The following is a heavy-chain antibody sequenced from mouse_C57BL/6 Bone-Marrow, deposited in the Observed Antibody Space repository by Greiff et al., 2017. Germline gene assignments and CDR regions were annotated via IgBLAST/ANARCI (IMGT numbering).Heavy chain of an antibody. V-gene: IGHV14-4*01. D-gene: IGHD2-1*01. Sequence: VQLQQPGAELVRPGASVKLSCTASGFNIKDDYMHWVKQRPEQGLEWIGWIDPENGDTEYASKFQGKATITADTSSNTAYLQLSSLTSEDTAVYYCTTLYYGNFPFAYWGQGTLVTVSA. CDR1: GFNIKDDY. CDR3: TTLYYGNFPFAY. J-gene: IGHJ3*01. CDR2: IDPENGDT.